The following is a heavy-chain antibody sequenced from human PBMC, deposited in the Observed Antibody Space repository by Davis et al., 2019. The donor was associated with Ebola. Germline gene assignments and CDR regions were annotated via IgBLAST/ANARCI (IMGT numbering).Heavy chain of an antibody. J-gene: IGHJ4*02. V-gene: IGHV5-10-1*01. D-gene: IGHD3-10*01. CDR2: IDPGDSDT. CDR1: GYSLTNFW. CDR3: AREGLRGGIDY. Sequence: GESLKISCKGSGYSLTNFWIFWVRQMPGKGLEWMGRIDPGDSDTDYSPSFRGHVTMSADKSISTVYLQWSSLKASDTAMYYCAREGLRGGIDYWGQGTLVTVSS.